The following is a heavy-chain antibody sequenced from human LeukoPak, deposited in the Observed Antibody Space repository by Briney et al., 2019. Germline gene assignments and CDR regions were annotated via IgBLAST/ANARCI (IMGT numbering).Heavy chain of an antibody. CDR2: IWYDGSNK. D-gene: IGHD3-10*01. V-gene: IGHV3-33*01. CDR3: ARGAYGSGTYHDFDI. J-gene: IGHJ3*02. CDR1: GFTFSSYA. Sequence: GRSLRLSCAASGFTFSSYAMHWVRKAPGKGLDWVAAIWYDGSNKYYVDSVKGRFTTSRDNSKNTLYLKMNSLRAEDTAVYYCARGAYGSGTYHDFDIWGQGTMVTVSS.